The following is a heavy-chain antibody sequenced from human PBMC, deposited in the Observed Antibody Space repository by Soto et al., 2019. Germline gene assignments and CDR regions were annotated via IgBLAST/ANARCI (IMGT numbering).Heavy chain of an antibody. D-gene: IGHD6-19*01. V-gene: IGHV4-59*01. CDR3: AGSSSGWHYYYGMDV. CDR1: GGSISSYY. CDR2: IYYSGST. Sequence: QVQLQESGPGLVKPSETLSLTCTVSGGSISSYYWSWIRQPPGKGLEWIGYIYYSGSTNYNPSLKSRVTISVDTSKNQFSLKLSSVTAADTAVYYCAGSSSGWHYYYGMDVWGQGTTVTVSS. J-gene: IGHJ6*02.